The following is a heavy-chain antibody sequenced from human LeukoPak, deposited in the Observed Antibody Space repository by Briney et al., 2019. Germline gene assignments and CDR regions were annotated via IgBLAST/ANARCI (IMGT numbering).Heavy chain of an antibody. Sequence: GGSLRLSCVASGFTFSSYAMSWVRQAPGKGLEWVSAISGSGGRTYYAGSVKGRFTISRDNSKNTLYLQMNSLRAEDTAVYYCAKSITMIVVVMAAWGQGTLVTVSS. CDR2: ISGSGGRT. CDR3: AKSITMIVVVMAA. J-gene: IGHJ5*02. V-gene: IGHV3-23*01. D-gene: IGHD3-22*01. CDR1: GFTFSSYA.